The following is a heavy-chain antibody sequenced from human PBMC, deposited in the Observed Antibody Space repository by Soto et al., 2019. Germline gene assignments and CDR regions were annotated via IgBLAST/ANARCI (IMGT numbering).Heavy chain of an antibody. CDR1: EFTFSSYA. D-gene: IGHD3-16*01. V-gene: IGHV3-23*01. Sequence: EVQLLESGGGLIQPGGSLRLSCAASEFTFSSYAMSWVRQAPGKGLEWVAGISASGANTYYADSVKGRFTISRDNSKNPRWLEKHRLKDQGTAIYECAEGGGETLRRLSLDYWGQGTLVTVSS. CDR2: ISASGANT. J-gene: IGHJ4*02. CDR3: AEGGGETLRRLSLDY.